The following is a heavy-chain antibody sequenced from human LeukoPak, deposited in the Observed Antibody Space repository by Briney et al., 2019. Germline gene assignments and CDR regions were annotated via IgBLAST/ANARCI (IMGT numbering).Heavy chain of an antibody. CDR1: GFTFSSYW. V-gene: IGHV3-7*01. Sequence: PGGSLRLSCAASGFTFSSYWMSWVRQAPGKGLEWVANIKQDGSEKYYVDSVKGRFTISRDNAKNSLYLQMNSLRAEDTAVYYCARVGPSITIFGVAPNMTDYYYMDVWGKGTTVTVSS. J-gene: IGHJ6*03. D-gene: IGHD3-3*01. CDR3: ARVGPSITIFGVAPNMTDYYYMDV. CDR2: IKQDGSEK.